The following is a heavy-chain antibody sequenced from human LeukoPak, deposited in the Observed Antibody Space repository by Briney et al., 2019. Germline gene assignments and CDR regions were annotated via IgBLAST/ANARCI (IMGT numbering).Heavy chain of an antibody. CDR2: MNPNSGNT. J-gene: IGHJ6*02. Sequence: ASVKVSCKASGYTFTSYDINWVRQATGQGLEWMGWMNPNSGNTGYAQKFQGRVTMTRNTSISTAYMELSSLRSEDTAVYYCARGREPGMAAAGSWADQHYHYGMDVWGQGTTVTVSS. CDR1: GYTFTSYD. D-gene: IGHD6-13*01. V-gene: IGHV1-8*01. CDR3: ARGREPGMAAAGSWADQHYHYGMDV.